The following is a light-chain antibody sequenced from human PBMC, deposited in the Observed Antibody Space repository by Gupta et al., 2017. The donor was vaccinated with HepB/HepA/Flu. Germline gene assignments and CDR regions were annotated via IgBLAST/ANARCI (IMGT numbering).Light chain of an antibody. CDR3: NSRDNTRHPLV. Sequence: SSDLTQDPAVSVALGQTVRITCRGDSLRSYSATWYQQKAGQAPVLVIYDENSRPSGIPDRFSGSRSGDTAYLTIAGAQADDEADDYGNSRDNTRHPLVCGGGTKL. J-gene: IGLJ2*01. V-gene: IGLV3-19*01. CDR1: SLRSYS. CDR2: DEN.